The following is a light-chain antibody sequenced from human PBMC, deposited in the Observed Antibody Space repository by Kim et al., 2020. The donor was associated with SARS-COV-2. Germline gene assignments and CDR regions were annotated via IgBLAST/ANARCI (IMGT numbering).Light chain of an antibody. Sequence: EIVMTQSPATLSVSPGERATLSCRASQSVSNNLAWYQHKPGQPPRLLIYGASTRATGVPARFSGSGSGTDFTLTVSSLQSEDFAVYYCHQYNDWPPGDTFGQGTKLVI. V-gene: IGKV3-15*01. J-gene: IGKJ2*01. CDR1: QSVSNN. CDR2: GAS. CDR3: HQYNDWPPGDT.